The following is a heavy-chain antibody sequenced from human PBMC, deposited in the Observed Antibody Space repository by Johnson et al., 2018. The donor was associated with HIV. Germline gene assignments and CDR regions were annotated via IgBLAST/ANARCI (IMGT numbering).Heavy chain of an antibody. D-gene: IGHD3-16*01. J-gene: IGHJ3*02. V-gene: IGHV3-15*01. CDR1: GFIFSQAW. CDR3: ARELGGI. CDR2: IKRETDGATR. Sequence: VQVVESGGGLVQPGGSLTLSCVASGFIFSQAWMSWVRQAPGKGLEWVGRIKRETDGATRDYAAAVKGRLTISRDDSKNTLYLQMGSLRVEDMAVYYCARELGGIWGQGTMVTVSS.